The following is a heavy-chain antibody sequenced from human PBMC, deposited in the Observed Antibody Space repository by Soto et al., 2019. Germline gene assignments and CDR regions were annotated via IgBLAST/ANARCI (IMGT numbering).Heavy chain of an antibody. CDR2: IYSGGST. CDR1: GFTVSSNY. D-gene: IGHD5-18*01. Sequence: GGSLRLSCAASGFTVSSNYMSWVRQAPGKGLEWVSVIYSGGSTYYADSVKGRFTISRDNSKNTLYLQMNSLRAEDTAVYYCARVAVDTAMVTFNWFDPWGQGTLVTVSS. CDR3: ARVAVDTAMVTFNWFDP. V-gene: IGHV3-53*01. J-gene: IGHJ5*02.